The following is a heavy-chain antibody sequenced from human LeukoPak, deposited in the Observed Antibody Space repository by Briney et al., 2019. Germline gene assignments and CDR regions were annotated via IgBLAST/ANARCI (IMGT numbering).Heavy chain of an antibody. V-gene: IGHV4-34*01. CDR1: GGSISSYY. J-gene: IGHJ4*02. Sequence: PSETLSLTCTVSGGSISSYYWSWLRQPPGKGLEWRGEINHSGTTNYNPSRKSRVTISVDKSTNQFSLKLSSMTAADTAVYYCAREGYSYGRHFDYWGQGALVTVSS. CDR3: AREGYSYGRHFDY. D-gene: IGHD5-18*01. CDR2: INHSGTT.